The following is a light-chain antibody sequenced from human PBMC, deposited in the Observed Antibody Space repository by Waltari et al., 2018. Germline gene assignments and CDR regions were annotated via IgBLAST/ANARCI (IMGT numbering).Light chain of an antibody. J-gene: IGLJ1*01. Sequence: QSALTQPASVSRSPGQSITISCTGTSSDVGSYNHVSWYQQHPGKAPKLLIFEVTDRPSGVSNRFSGSKSGNTASLTISGLQAEDEADYYCSSYTRTTTLYVFGTGTKVTVL. CDR3: SSYTRTTTLYV. V-gene: IGLV2-14*03. CDR2: EVT. CDR1: SSDVGSYNH.